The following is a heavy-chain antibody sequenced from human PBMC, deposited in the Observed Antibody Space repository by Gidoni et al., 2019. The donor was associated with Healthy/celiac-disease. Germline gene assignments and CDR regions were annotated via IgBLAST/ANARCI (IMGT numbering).Heavy chain of an antibody. V-gene: IGHV4-34*01. CDR2: IKHSGST. Sequence: QVQLQQWGAGLLKPSETLSLTCAVYGGSFSGYYWSWIRQPPGKGLEWIGEIKHSGSTNYNPALKSRVTISVDTSKNQFSLKLSSVTAADTAVYYCARGFYYDSSGYQVYWFDPWGQGTLVTVSS. J-gene: IGHJ5*02. CDR3: ARGFYYDSSGYQVYWFDP. D-gene: IGHD3-22*01. CDR1: GGSFSGYY.